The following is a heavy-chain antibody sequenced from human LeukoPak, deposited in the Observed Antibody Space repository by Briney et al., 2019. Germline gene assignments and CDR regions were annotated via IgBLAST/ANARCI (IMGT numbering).Heavy chain of an antibody. Sequence: RGSLRLSCAASGFTFSDYYMSWIRQAPGKGLEWVSYISSSSSYTNYADSVKGRFTISRDNAKNSLYLQMNSLRAEDTAVYYCARDKIAAVAAKNHFDYWGQGTLVTVSS. CDR1: GFTFSDYY. D-gene: IGHD6-19*01. CDR3: ARDKIAAVAAKNHFDY. J-gene: IGHJ4*02. V-gene: IGHV3-11*06. CDR2: ISSSSSYT.